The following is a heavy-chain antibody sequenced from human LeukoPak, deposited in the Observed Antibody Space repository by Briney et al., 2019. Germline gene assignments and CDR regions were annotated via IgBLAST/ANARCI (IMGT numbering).Heavy chain of an antibody. CDR3: ARENFYDSSGYDAFDI. Sequence: GGSLRLSCAASGFTFISYSMNWVRQAPGKGLEWVSSISSSTAYIYYAGSVKGRFTISRDNAKNSLYLQMNSLRAEDTAVYYCARENFYDSSGYDAFDIWGQGTMVTVSS. J-gene: IGHJ3*02. V-gene: IGHV3-21*01. CDR2: ISSSTAYI. D-gene: IGHD3-22*01. CDR1: GFTFISYS.